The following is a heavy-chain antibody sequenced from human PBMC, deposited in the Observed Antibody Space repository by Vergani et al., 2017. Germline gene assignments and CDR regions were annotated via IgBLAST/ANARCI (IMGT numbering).Heavy chain of an antibody. CDR2: VIPIFGTA. CDR1: GGTFSSYA. CDR3: AGGEVRRGGNSGETHGGHYYYYSMDV. D-gene: IGHD4-23*01. J-gene: IGHJ6*03. Sequence: QVQLVQSGAEVKKPGSSVKVSCKASGGTFSSYAISWVRQAPGQGLEWRGGVIPIFGTANYAQKFQGRVTITADESTSTAYMGLSSLRSEDTAGYYCAGGEVRRGGNSGETHGGHYYYYSMDVWGKGTTVTVSS. V-gene: IGHV1-69*01.